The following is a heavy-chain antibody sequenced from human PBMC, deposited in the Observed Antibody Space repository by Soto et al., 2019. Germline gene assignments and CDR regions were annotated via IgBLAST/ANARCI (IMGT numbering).Heavy chain of an antibody. J-gene: IGHJ4*02. CDR2: ISRSSSHM. Sequence: GGSLRLSCAASGFTVSNYSMNWIRQAPGKGLEWVSSISRSSSHMFYADSVRGRFTIFRDNAKNSVYLQMNSLRAEDTAVYYCANHDYGGNRVWGQGTLVTVSS. V-gene: IGHV3-21*01. CDR3: ANHDYGGNRV. D-gene: IGHD5-12*01. CDR1: GFTVSNYS.